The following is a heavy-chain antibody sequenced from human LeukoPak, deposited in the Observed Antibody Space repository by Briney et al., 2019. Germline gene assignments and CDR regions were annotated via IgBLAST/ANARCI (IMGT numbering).Heavy chain of an antibody. J-gene: IGHJ3*02. CDR2: ISSSSSYI. V-gene: IGHV3-21*01. D-gene: IGHD5-18*01. CDR1: GFTFSSYS. CDR3: ARRERLGYSYGRGTLDI. Sequence: GGSLRLSCAASGFTFSSYSMNWVRQAPGKGLEWVSSISSSSSYIYYADSVKGRFTISRDNAKNSLYLQMNSLRAEDTAVYYCARRERLGYSYGRGTLDIWGQGTMVTVSS.